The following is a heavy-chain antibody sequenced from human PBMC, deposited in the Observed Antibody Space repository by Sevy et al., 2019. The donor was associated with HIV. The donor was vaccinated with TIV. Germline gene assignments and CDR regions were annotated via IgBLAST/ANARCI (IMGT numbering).Heavy chain of an antibody. CDR1: GFTFSSYC. J-gene: IGHJ4*02. CDR2: IKQDGSEK. D-gene: IGHD6-19*01. V-gene: IGHV3-7*03. Sequence: GGSLRLSCAASGFTFSSYCMSWVRQAPGKGLEWVANIKQDGSEKYYVDSVKGRFTISRDNAKNSLYLQMNSLRAEDTAVYYCARDGSGWYNYWGQGTLVTVSS. CDR3: ARDGSGWYNY.